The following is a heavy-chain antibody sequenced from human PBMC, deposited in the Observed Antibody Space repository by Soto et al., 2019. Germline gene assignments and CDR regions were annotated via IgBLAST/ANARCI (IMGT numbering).Heavy chain of an antibody. V-gene: IGHV3-23*01. CDR3: AFGYCGGGSCQSEYDVFDM. CDR1: GFTFSSYA. D-gene: IGHD2-15*01. Sequence: GGSLRLSCAASGFTFSSYAMSWVRQAPGKGLEWVSTISGSGGSTYYADSVKGRFTISRDNFRDTLYLQMNSQRAEDTAVYYCAFGYCGGGSCQSEYDVFDMWGQGTMVTVSS. CDR2: ISGSGGST. J-gene: IGHJ3*02.